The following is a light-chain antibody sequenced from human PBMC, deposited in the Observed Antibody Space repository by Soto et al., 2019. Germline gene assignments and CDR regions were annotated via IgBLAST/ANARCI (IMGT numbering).Light chain of an antibody. V-gene: IGKV3-20*01. J-gene: IGKJ5*01. CDR3: QQYGSSPFT. Sequence: EIVLTQSPGTLSLSPGESATLSCRASQSVSSSYLAWYQQKPGQAHRLLIYGASTRATGIPARFSGSGSGTDFTLTISRLEPEDFAVYYCQQYGSSPFTFGQGTRLEIK. CDR2: GAS. CDR1: QSVSSSY.